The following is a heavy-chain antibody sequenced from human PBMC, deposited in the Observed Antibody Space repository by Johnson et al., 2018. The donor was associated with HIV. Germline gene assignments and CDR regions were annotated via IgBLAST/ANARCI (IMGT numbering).Heavy chain of an antibody. CDR2: ISHDGSNK. D-gene: IGHD7-27*01. CDR3: AKDRNWGASGAFDI. Sequence: QVQLVESGGGLVQPGRSLRLSCAASGFIFNTYGMHWVRQAPGKGLEWVAVISHDGSNKYYVDSVQGRFTISRENSKNTLYLEMNSLRTEDTAVYYCAKDRNWGASGAFDIWGQGTMVTVSS. CDR1: GFIFNTYG. J-gene: IGHJ3*02. V-gene: IGHV3-30*18.